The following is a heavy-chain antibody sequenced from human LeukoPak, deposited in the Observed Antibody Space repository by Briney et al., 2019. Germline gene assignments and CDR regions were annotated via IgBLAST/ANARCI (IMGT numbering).Heavy chain of an antibody. V-gene: IGHV4-39*07. D-gene: IGHD4-17*01. CDR2: IYYSGST. CDR1: GGSISSSSFY. CDR3: ARGDYGDYLG. J-gene: IGHJ3*01. Sequence: SETLSLTCTVSGGSISSSSFYWGWIRQPPGKGLEWIGSIYYSGSTYYNPSLKSRVTISVDTSKNQFSLKLSSVTAADTAVYYCARGDYGDYLGWGQGTMVTVSS.